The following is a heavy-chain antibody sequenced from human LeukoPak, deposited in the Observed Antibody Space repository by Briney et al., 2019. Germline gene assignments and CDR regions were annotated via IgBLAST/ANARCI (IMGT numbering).Heavy chain of an antibody. V-gene: IGHV1-46*01. CDR1: GYTFTSYY. D-gene: IGHD6-6*01. J-gene: IGHJ1*01. CDR3: ARDPDDSSSSLYFQH. CDR2: IIPSGGST. Sequence: GASVKVSCKASGYTFTSYYMHWVRQAPGQGLEWMGIIIPSGGSTSYAQKFQGRVTMTRDTSISTAYMELSRLRSDDTAVYYCARDPDDSSSSLYFQHWGQGTLVTVSS.